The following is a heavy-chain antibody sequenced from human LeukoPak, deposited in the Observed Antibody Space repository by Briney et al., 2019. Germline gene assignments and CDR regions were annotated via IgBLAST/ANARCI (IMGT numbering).Heavy chain of an antibody. J-gene: IGHJ5*02. V-gene: IGHV4-59*10. CDR2: IYTSGST. CDR1: GGSISSYY. CDR3: ARRRAYSSGWYVTPNWFDP. D-gene: IGHD6-19*01. Sequence: PSETLSLTCAVYGGSISSYYWSWIRQPAGKGLEWIGRIYTSGSTNYNPSLKSRVTISVDTSKNQFSLKLSSVTAADTAVYYCARRRAYSSGWYVTPNWFDPWGQGTLVTVSS.